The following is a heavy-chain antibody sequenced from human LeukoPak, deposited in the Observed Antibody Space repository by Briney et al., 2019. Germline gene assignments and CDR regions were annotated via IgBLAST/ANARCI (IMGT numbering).Heavy chain of an antibody. D-gene: IGHD3-10*01. CDR3: ARHRAYYYGSGSYSFMDV. V-gene: IGHV4-4*09. CDR2: IYTSGST. Sequence: SETLSLTCTVSGGSISSYYWSWIRQPPGKGLEWIGYIYTSGSTNYNPPLKSRVTISVDTSKNQFSLKLSSVTAADTAVYYCARHRAYYYGSGSYSFMDVWGKGTTVTVSS. J-gene: IGHJ6*03. CDR1: GGSISSYY.